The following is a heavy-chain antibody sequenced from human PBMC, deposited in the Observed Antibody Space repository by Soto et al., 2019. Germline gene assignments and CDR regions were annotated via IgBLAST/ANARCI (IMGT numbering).Heavy chain of an antibody. CDR1: GYTFSSYA. CDR3: ARDNADGTFDF. D-gene: IGHD1-1*01. CDR2: INAGHGNT. V-gene: IGHV1-3*01. J-gene: IGHJ4*02. Sequence: ASVKVSCKASGYTFSSYAMHWVRQAPVQRLEWMGWINAGHGNTKSSQKFQDRVTISRDTSASTAYMELTSLRSEDTAVYYCARDNADGTFDFWGKGTLVTVSS.